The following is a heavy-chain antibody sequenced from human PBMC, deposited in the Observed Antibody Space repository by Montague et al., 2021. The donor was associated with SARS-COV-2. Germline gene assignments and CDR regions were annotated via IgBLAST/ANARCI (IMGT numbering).Heavy chain of an antibody. Sequence: SLRLSCAASGFTFDDYAMHWVRQAPGKGLEWVSGISWNSGGIGYADSVKGRFTISRDNAKNSLYLQMNSLRAEDTALYYCAFYGDHALDYWGQGTLVTVSS. V-gene: IGHV3-9*01. J-gene: IGHJ4*02. D-gene: IGHD4-17*01. CDR3: AFYGDHALDY. CDR2: ISWNSGGI. CDR1: GFTFDDYA.